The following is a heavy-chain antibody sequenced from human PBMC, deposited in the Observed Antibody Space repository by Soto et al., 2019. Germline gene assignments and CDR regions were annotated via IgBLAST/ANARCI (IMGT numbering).Heavy chain of an antibody. J-gene: IGHJ6*02. D-gene: IGHD2-21*01. V-gene: IGHV1-18*01. CDR1: GYTFTNFG. CDR2: ISAYNGNT. CDR3: ARGMTYYYYGMDV. Sequence: ASVKVSCKASGYTFTNFGISWVRQAPGQGLEWMGWISAYNGNTNYAQNFQGRVTMTTDTSTSTAYMELRSLRSDDTAVYYCARGMTYYYYGMDVWGQGTTVTVSS.